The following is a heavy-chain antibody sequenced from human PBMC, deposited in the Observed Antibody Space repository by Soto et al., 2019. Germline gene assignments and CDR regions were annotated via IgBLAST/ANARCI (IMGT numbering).Heavy chain of an antibody. CDR2: IGASDGST. J-gene: IGHJ3*02. CDR1: GFTFSNYP. CDR3: AREGYSSGMAGAFDI. Sequence: EVQVLESGGDLVQTGGSLRLSCAASGFTFSNYPMAWVRQAPGKGLEWVSAIGASDGSTYYADSVEGRFTISRDNSRNTLYVQMNSLRAEDTAVYYCAREGYSSGMAGAFDIWGQGTLVTVSS. D-gene: IGHD6-19*01. V-gene: IGHV3-23*01.